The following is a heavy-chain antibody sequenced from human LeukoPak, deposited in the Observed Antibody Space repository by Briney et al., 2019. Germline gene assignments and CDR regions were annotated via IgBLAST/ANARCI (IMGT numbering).Heavy chain of an antibody. CDR2: IYYSGST. J-gene: IGHJ4*02. D-gene: IGHD3-9*01. CDR3: AREDILTGSTGGFDY. CDR1: GGSISSYY. Sequence: SETLSLTCTVSGGSISSYYWSWIRQPPGKGLEWIGYIYYSGSTNYNPSLKSRVTISVDTSKNQFSLKLSSVIAADTAVYYCAREDILTGSTGGFDYWGQGTLVTVSS. V-gene: IGHV4-59*12.